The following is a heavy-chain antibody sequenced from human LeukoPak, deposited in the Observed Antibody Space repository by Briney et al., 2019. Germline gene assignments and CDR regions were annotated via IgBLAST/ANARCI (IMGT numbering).Heavy chain of an antibody. Sequence: PGGSLRLSCAASGFTFSSYAMSWVLQAPGDGLEWVSVISDSGGITYYADSVKGRFTISRDNSKNTLYPHMNSLRAEDTAVYYCAKEVVTIPTNLLDDWGQGTLVTVSS. CDR2: ISDSGGIT. J-gene: IGHJ4*02. CDR3: AKEVVTIPTNLLDD. CDR1: GFTFSSYA. V-gene: IGHV3-23*01. D-gene: IGHD4-23*01.